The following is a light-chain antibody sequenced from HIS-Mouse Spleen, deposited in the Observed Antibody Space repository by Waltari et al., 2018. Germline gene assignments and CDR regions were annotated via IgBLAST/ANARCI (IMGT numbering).Light chain of an antibody. Sequence: QSALTQPASVSGSPGQSITISGTGTSIDVGGYNYVSWYQQHPGKAPKLMIYDVSNRPSGVSNRFSGSKSGNTASLTISGLQAEDEADYYCSSYTSSSTVVFGGGTKLTVL. J-gene: IGLJ2*01. CDR3: SSYTSSSTVV. CDR1: SIDVGGYNY. CDR2: DVS. V-gene: IGLV2-14*03.